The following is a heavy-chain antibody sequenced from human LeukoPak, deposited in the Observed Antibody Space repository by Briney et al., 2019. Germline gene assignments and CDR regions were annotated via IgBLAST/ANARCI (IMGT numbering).Heavy chain of an antibody. Sequence: SSETLSLTCTVSGGSISSYYWTWIRQPPGKGPEWIGYIYYSGSTNYNPSLKSRVTISVDTSKNQFSLKLSSVTAADTAVYYCARAHKARYSSSWYYFDYWGQGTLVTVSS. CDR2: IYYSGST. D-gene: IGHD6-13*01. CDR3: ARAHKARYSSSWYYFDY. J-gene: IGHJ4*02. CDR1: GGSISSYY. V-gene: IGHV4-59*01.